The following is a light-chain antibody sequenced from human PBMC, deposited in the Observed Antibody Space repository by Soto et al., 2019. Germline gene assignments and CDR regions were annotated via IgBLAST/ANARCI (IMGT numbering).Light chain of an antibody. CDR2: DVS. Sequence: QSVLTQPASVSGSPGQSITISCTGTSSDVGGYNYVSWYQQHPDKAPKLMIYDVSNRPSGLSNRFSGSKSGNTASLTISWLQAEDEADYYCSSYTSSSLYVFGTGTKLTVL. CDR1: SSDVGGYNY. J-gene: IGLJ1*01. V-gene: IGLV2-14*01. CDR3: SSYTSSSLYV.